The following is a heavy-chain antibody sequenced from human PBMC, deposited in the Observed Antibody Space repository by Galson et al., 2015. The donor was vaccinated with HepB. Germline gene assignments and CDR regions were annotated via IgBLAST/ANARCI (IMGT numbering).Heavy chain of an antibody. V-gene: IGHV2-5*02. J-gene: IGHJ4*02. CDR3: AHRWGDYGPFDY. CDR2: IYWDDDK. Sequence: PALVKPTQTLTLTCTFSGFSLTTYGVAVGWIRQSPGKALEWLALIYWDDDKRYSPSLKSRLTVTKDTSKSQVALTMTDMDPMDTATYYCAHRWGDYGPFDYWVQGALVTVSS. D-gene: IGHD4-17*01. CDR1: GFSLTTYGVA.